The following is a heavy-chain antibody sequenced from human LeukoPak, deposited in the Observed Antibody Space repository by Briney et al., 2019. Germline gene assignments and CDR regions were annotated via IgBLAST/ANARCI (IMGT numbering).Heavy chain of an antibody. V-gene: IGHV3-43*01. CDR1: GFNFDDYS. CDR3: AKERGGNSASFDY. CDR2: ISRDGDST. J-gene: IGHJ4*02. D-gene: IGHD4-23*01. Sequence: GGSLRLSCEASGFNFDDYSMDWVGRGPGKGLEWVSRISRDGDSTYYADSVKGRFTISRDNSKNSLYLQMDSLRTGDTAFYFCAKERGGNSASFDYWGQGTLVTVSS.